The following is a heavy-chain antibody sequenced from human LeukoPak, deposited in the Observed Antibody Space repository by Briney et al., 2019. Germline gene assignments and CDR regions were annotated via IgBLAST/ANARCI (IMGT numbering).Heavy chain of an antibody. D-gene: IGHD3-10*01. V-gene: IGHV1-69*04. CDR2: IIPILGIA. CDR3: ELWFGEAGNYYYYGMDV. CDR1: GGTFSSYA. J-gene: IGHJ6*02. Sequence: GASVKVSCKASGGTFSSYAISWVRQAPGQGLEWMGRIIPILGIANYAQKSQGRVTITADKSTSTAYMELSSLRSEDTAVYYCELWFGEAGNYYYYGMDVWGQGTTVTVSS.